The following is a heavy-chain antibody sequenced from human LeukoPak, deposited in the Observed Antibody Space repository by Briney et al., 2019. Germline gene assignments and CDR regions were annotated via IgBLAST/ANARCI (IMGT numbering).Heavy chain of an antibody. CDR2: IDPSDSYT. V-gene: IGHV5-10-1*01. CDR1: GYSFTSYW. J-gene: IGHJ4*02. D-gene: IGHD5-24*01. Sequence: GESLKISCQGSGYSFTSYWISWVRQMPGKGLEWMGRIDPSDSYTNYSPSFQGHVTISADKSISTAYLQWSSLKASDTAMYYCARYRGDGYTVDYWGQGTLVTVSS. CDR3: ARYRGDGYTVDY.